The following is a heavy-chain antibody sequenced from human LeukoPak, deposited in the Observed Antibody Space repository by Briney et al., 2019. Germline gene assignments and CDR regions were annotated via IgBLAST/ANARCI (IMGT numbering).Heavy chain of an antibody. CDR1: GYTFTGYY. CDR3: ARDRYYYDSSGAFDI. V-gene: IGHV1-2*02. CDR2: INPNSGGT. J-gene: IGHJ3*02. Sequence: ASVKVSCKASGYTFTGYYMHWVRQAPGQGLEWMGWINPNSGGTNYAQKFQGRVTMIRDTSISTAYMELSRLRSDDTAVYYCARDRYYYDSSGAFDIWGQGTMVTVSS. D-gene: IGHD3-22*01.